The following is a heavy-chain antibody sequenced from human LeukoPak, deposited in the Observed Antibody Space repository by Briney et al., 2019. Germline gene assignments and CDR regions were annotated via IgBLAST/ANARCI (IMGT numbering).Heavy chain of an antibody. J-gene: IGHJ4*02. CDR1: GFTVSSNY. V-gene: IGHV3-66*01. Sequence: GGSLRLSCAASGFTVSSNYMSWVRQAPGKGLEWVSVIYSGGSTYYADPVKGRFTISRDNSRNTLYLQMGSLRAEDMAVYYCARDAGYVRFDFWGQGTLATVSS. D-gene: IGHD5-18*01. CDR3: ARDAGYVRFDF. CDR2: IYSGGST.